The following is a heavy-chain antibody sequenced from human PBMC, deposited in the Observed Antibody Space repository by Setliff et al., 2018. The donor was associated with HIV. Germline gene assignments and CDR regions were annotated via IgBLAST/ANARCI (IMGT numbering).Heavy chain of an antibody. CDR3: ARHGGYSGYPYYYYYYMDV. J-gene: IGHJ6*03. D-gene: IGHD5-12*01. CDR1: GASIGSDNYY. CDR2: IYYTGTT. Sequence: KTSETLSLTCIVSGASIGSDNYYWGWIRQPPGKGLEWIGNIYYTGTTYYNPSLKSRVTISVDTSKNQFSLNLSSVTAGDTAVYYCARHGGYSGYPYYYYYYMDVWGKGTTVTVSS. V-gene: IGHV4-39*01.